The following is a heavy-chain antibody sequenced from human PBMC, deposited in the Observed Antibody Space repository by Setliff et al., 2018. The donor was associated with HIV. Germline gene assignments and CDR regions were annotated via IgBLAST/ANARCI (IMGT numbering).Heavy chain of an antibody. CDR3: ARSSGSYWMNAFDI. CDR2: IYTTGST. V-gene: IGHV4-61*02. CDR1: GGSISSGSYY. Sequence: SETLSLTCTVSGGSISSGSYYWSWIRQPAGKGLEWIGRIYTTGSTNYNPSLKGRVTISLDTSRNEFSLKVASVTAADTAVYYCARSSGSYWMNAFDIWGQGTMVTVSS. D-gene: IGHD1-26*01. J-gene: IGHJ3*02.